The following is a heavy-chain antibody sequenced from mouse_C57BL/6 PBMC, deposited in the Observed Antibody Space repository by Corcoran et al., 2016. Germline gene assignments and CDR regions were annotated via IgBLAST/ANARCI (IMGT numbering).Heavy chain of an antibody. CDR3: ARDGSSPYYFDY. CDR1: GYTFTTYG. CDR2: INTYSGVP. D-gene: IGHD1-1*01. J-gene: IGHJ2*01. V-gene: IGHV9-3*01. Sequence: QIQLVQSGPELKKPGETVKISCKASGYTFTTYGMSWVKQAPGKGLQWMGWINTYSGVPTYADDFKGRFAFSLETSASTAYLQINNLKNEDTATYFCARDGSSPYYFDYWGQGTTLTVSS.